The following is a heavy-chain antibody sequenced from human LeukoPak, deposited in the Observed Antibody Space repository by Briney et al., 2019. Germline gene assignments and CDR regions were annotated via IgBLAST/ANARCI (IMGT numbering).Heavy chain of an antibody. V-gene: IGHV3-49*04. J-gene: IGHJ4*02. CDR3: TSCSSISCYTFDFDY. Sequence: RSLRLSCTASGFTFGDYAMSWVRQAPGKGLEWVGFIRSKAYGGTTEYAASVKGRSTISRDDSKSIAYLQMNSLKTEDTAVYYCTSCSSISCYTFDFDYWGQGTLVTVSS. CDR1: GFTFGDYA. D-gene: IGHD2-2*02. CDR2: IRSKAYGGTT.